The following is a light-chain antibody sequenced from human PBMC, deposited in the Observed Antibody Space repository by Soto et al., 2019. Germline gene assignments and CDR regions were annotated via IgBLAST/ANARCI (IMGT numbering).Light chain of an antibody. CDR2: DDS. CDR1: NIGSET. CDR3: QVWDSSSDHPFV. Sequence: SYELTQPPSLSVAPGQTARFTCGGKNIGSETVHWYQQKPGQAPVVVVYDDSARPSGIPERFSGSNSGNTATLTISRVDAGDEADYYCQVWDSSSDHPFVFGTGTKVTVL. V-gene: IGLV3-21*02. J-gene: IGLJ1*01.